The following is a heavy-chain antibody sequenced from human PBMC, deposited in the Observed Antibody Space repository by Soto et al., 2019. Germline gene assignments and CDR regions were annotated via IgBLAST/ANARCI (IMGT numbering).Heavy chain of an antibody. V-gene: IGHV1-69*08. CDR3: ARSRGSYYTNFDS. D-gene: IGHD3-10*01. Sequence: SVKVSCKASAYTFTGYTVTCVRQAPGQGLEWVGRVIPILGASNFAQKFQGRVTISADKSADTAYMVLTGLTSEDTAVYYCARSRGSYYTNFDSWGQGTLVTVS. CDR2: VIPILGAS. CDR1: AYTFTGYT. J-gene: IGHJ4*02.